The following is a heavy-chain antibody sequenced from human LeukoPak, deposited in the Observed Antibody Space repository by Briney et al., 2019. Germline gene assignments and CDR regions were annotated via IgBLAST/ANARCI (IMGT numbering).Heavy chain of an antibody. Sequence: SQTLSLTCTVSGGSISSGDYFWSWIRQPPERGLEWIGYIYNTGNTYCNPSLKSRVTLSVDTSKNQFSLKLTSVTAADTAVYYCARRGGGRWFDPWGQGTLVTVSS. CDR2: IYNTGNT. CDR3: ARRGGGRWFDP. CDR1: GGSISSGDYF. J-gene: IGHJ5*02. D-gene: IGHD3-16*01. V-gene: IGHV4-31*03.